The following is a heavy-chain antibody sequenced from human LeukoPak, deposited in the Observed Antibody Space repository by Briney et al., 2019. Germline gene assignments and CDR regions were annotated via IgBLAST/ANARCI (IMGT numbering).Heavy chain of an antibody. CDR1: GFILSNNY. Sequence: GGSLRLSCAASGFILSNNYMSWARQTPGKGLEWVSIISSRGTTYYADSVKGRFTISRDNSQNTLYLQMNSLRAEDTAVYYCATRGRSGYYYGMDVWGQGTTVTVSS. V-gene: IGHV3-66*01. CDR2: ISSRGTT. CDR3: ATRGRSGYYYGMDV. J-gene: IGHJ6*02. D-gene: IGHD1-26*01.